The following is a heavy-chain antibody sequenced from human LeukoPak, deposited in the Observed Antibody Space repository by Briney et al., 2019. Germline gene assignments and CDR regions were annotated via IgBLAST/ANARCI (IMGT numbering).Heavy chain of an antibody. CDR2: IIPIFGTA. CDR1: GYTFTSYG. Sequence: ASVKVSCKASGYTFTSYGISWVRQAPGQGLEWMGGIIPIFGTANYAQKFQGRVTITADKSTSTAYMELSSLRSEDTAVYYCARHRMNSGSTQLANWFDPWGQGTLVTVSS. CDR3: ARHRMNSGSTQLANWFDP. V-gene: IGHV1-69*06. J-gene: IGHJ5*02. D-gene: IGHD1-26*01.